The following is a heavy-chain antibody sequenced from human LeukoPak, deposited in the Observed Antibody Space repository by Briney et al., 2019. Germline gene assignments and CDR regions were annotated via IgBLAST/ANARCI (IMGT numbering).Heavy chain of an antibody. CDR3: ARHSSSVSIRFDP. D-gene: IGHD6-6*01. Sequence: PSETLSLPCTVCGGAISSYHWSWIRQPPGKGLEWIGYIYYSGSTNYNPSLKSRVTISVDTSKNQFSLKLSSVTAADTAVYYCARHSSSVSIRFDPWGQGTLVTVSS. J-gene: IGHJ5*02. CDR2: IYYSGST. CDR1: GGAISSYH. V-gene: IGHV4-59*08.